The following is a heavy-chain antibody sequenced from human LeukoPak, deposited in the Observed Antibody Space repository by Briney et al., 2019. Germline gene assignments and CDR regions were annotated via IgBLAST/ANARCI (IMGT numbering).Heavy chain of an antibody. J-gene: IGHJ4*02. Sequence: GGSLRLSCAASGFTFSSYAMSWVRQAPGKGLEWVSAISGSGGSTYYADSVKGRFTISRDNSKNTLYLQMNRLRAEDTAVYYCAKDPGYYGSGSSFDYWGQGTLVTVSS. CDR3: AKDPGYYGSGSSFDY. D-gene: IGHD3-10*01. CDR2: ISGSGGST. V-gene: IGHV3-23*01. CDR1: GFTFSSYA.